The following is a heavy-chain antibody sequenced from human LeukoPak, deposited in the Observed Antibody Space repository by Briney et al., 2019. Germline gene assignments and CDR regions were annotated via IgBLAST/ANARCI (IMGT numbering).Heavy chain of an antibody. CDR3: ARDALDCSSTSCYFFYYGMDV. CDR2: ISSSSSYI. V-gene: IGHV3-21*01. Sequence: GGSLRLSCEASGFTFSSYAMSWVRQAPGKGLEWVSSISSSSSYIYYADSVKGRFTISRDNAKNSLYLQMYSLRAEDTAVYYCARDALDCSSTSCYFFYYGMDVWGKGTTVTVSS. D-gene: IGHD2-2*01. J-gene: IGHJ6*04. CDR1: GFTFSSYA.